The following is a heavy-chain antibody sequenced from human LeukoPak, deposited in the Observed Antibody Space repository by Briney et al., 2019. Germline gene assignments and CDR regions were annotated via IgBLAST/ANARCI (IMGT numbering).Heavy chain of an antibody. CDR3: AKDRIGIAAAGTEVRYFDY. Sequence: GGSLRLSCAASGFTFSSYAMSWVRQAPGKGLEWVSAISGSGGSTYYADSVKGRFTISRDNSKNTPYLQMNSLRAEDTAVYYCAKDRIGIAAAGTEVRYFDYWGQGTLVTVSP. CDR1: GFTFSSYA. D-gene: IGHD6-13*01. V-gene: IGHV3-23*01. CDR2: ISGSGGST. J-gene: IGHJ4*02.